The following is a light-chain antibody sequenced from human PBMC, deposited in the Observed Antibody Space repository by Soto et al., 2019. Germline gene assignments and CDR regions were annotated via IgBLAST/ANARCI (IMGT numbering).Light chain of an antibody. J-gene: IGKJ4*01. CDR3: QQYSNWPLT. V-gene: IGKV3-15*01. Sequence: EIVMTQSPATLSVSPGERAALSCRVSQTVYNNLAWYQQKPGQAPRLLIYGASARATGIPARFSGSGSGTEFTLTVSSLQSEDFAVYYCQQYSNWPLTFGGGTKVEIK. CDR2: GAS. CDR1: QTVYNN.